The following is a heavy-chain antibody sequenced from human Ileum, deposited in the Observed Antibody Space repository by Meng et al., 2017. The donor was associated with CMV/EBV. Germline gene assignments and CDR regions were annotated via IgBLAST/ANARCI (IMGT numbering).Heavy chain of an antibody. CDR3: ASYYYGSGSYSH. D-gene: IGHD3-10*01. CDR2: IYYSGST. Sequence: GSLRLSCTVSGGSISSYYWSWIRQPPGKGLEWIGYIYYSGSTNYNPSLKSRVTISVDTSKNQFSLKLSSVTAADTAVYYCASYYYGSGSYSHWGQGTRVTVSS. CDR1: GGSISSYY. J-gene: IGHJ4*02. V-gene: IGHV4-59*01.